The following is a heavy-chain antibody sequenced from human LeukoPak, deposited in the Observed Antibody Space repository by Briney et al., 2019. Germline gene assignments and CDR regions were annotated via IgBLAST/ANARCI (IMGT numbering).Heavy chain of an antibody. J-gene: IGHJ3*02. Sequence: SETLSLTCAVSGGSFSGHYWNWIRQPPGKGLEWIGEINHGGSTNYNPSLKSRVTISVDTSQNQFSLRLSSVTAADTAVYYCARRRIAAAGRRSAFEIWGQGTMVTVSS. CDR1: GGSFSGHY. D-gene: IGHD6-13*01. CDR3: ARRRIAAAGRRSAFEI. V-gene: IGHV4-34*01. CDR2: INHGGST.